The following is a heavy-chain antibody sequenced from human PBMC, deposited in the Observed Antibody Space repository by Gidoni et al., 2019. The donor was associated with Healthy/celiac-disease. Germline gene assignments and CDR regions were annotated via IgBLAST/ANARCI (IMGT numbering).Heavy chain of an antibody. CDR2: ISAYNGNT. V-gene: IGHV1-18*01. CDR3: ARDPMAVRGPGYYGSGSDHYYYGMDV. J-gene: IGHJ6*02. D-gene: IGHD3-10*01. CDR1: GYTFTSYG. Sequence: QVQLVQSGAEVKKPGASVKVSCKSSGYTFTSYGISWVRQAPGQGLEWMGWISAYNGNTNYAQKLQGRVTMTTDTSTSTAYMELRSLRSDDTAVYYCARDPMAVRGPGYYGSGSDHYYYGMDVWGQGTTVTVSS.